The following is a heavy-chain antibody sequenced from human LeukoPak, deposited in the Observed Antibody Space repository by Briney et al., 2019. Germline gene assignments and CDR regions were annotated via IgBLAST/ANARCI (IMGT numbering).Heavy chain of an antibody. CDR3: ASPADYTFLDY. V-gene: IGHV4-39*01. CDR2: IHYSGSH. CDR1: GGSINSRSYY. Sequence: LSETLPLTCTVCGGSINSRSYYWGWIRQPPGKGLEGVGSIHYSGSHYYNPSLKDRVTISVDTSKKQFFLQLGSVTDADPAGYLCASPADYTFLDYWGQGTLVTVSS. D-gene: IGHD4-11*01. J-gene: IGHJ4*02.